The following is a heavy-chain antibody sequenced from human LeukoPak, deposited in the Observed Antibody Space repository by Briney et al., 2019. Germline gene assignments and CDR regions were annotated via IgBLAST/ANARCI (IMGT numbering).Heavy chain of an antibody. J-gene: IGHJ4*02. CDR1: GFTFSSYA. V-gene: IGHV3-23*01. CDR3: ARDLGYFIDY. D-gene: IGHD6-13*01. CDR2: ISGSGDNT. Sequence: PGGSLRLSCAASGFTFSSYAMSWVRQAPGKGLEWVSGISGSGDNTYYADSVKGRFTISRDNSKNTLYLQMNSLRAEDTAVYYCARDLGYFIDYWGQGTLVTVSS.